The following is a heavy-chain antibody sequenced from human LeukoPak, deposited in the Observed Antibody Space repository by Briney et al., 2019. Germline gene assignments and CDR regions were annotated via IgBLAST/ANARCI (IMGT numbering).Heavy chain of an antibody. J-gene: IGHJ3*02. CDR1: GFTFSSHW. D-gene: IGHD3-16*01. CDR3: ARYYDPTVGDAFDI. CDR2: ISPDGSEK. Sequence: GGSLRLSCAASGFTFSSHWMHWVRQAPGKGLEWVANISPDGSEKYFVDSVKGRFTISRDNGKNSLYLQLNSLKAEDTALYYCARYYDPTVGDAFDIWGQGTMVTVSP. V-gene: IGHV3-7*01.